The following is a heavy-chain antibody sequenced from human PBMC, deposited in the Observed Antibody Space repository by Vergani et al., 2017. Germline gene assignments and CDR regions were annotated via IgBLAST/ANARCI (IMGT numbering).Heavy chain of an antibody. CDR3: ARVLLWFGESLGAFDI. D-gene: IGHD3-10*01. CDR2: INHSGST. CDR1: GGSFSGYY. V-gene: IGHV4-34*01. Sequence: QVQLQQWGAGLLKPSETLSLPCAVYGGSFSGYYWSWIRQPPGKGLEWIGEINHSGSTNYNPSLKSRVTISVDTSKNQFSLKLSSVTAADTAVYYCARVLLWFGESLGAFDIWGQGTMVTVSS. J-gene: IGHJ3*02.